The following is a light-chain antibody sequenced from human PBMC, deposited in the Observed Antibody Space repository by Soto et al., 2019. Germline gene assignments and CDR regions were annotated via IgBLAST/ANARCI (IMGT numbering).Light chain of an antibody. CDR3: AAWDDSLSGYV. CDR2: RND. CDR1: SSNIGSNS. J-gene: IGLJ1*01. Sequence: QSVLTQPPSASGTPGQRVTISCSGSSSNIGSNSVYWYQQLPGTAPKLLIYRNDQRPSGVPDRFSSSKSGTSASLAISGLRYEDEADYYCAAWDDSLSGYVFGTGTKVTVL. V-gene: IGLV1-47*01.